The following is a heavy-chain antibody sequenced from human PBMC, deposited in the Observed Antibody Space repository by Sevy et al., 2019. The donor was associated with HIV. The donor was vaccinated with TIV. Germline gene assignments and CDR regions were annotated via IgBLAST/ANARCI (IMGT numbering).Heavy chain of an antibody. D-gene: IGHD2-8*01. CDR2: LSFGCGRI. Sequence: GGSLRLSCVASGFNFNIYSMSWVRQAPGKRLEWVSTLSFGCGRINHADSVQGRFTMSRDDSKKTVYLEMNSLRPEDTAVYYCAREGCTKPHDCWGQGTLVTVSS. CDR1: GFNFNIYS. CDR3: AREGCTKPHDC. J-gene: IGHJ4*02. V-gene: IGHV3-23*01.